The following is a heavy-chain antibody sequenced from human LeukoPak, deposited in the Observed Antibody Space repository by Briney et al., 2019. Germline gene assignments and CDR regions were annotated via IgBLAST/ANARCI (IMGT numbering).Heavy chain of an antibody. D-gene: IGHD6-13*01. CDR3: ARRIAAAGTNYYFDY. V-gene: IGHV4-30-2*03. J-gene: IGHJ4*02. CDR2: IYHSGST. Sequence: SETLSLTCAVSGGSISSGGYSWSWIRQPPGKGLERIGYIYHSGSTYYNPSLKSRVTISVDTSKNQFSLKLSSVTAADTAVYYCARRIAAAGTNYYFDYWGQGTLVTVSS. CDR1: GGSISSGGYS.